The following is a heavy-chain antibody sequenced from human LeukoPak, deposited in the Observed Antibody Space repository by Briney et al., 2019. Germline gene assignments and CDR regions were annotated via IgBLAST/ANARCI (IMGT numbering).Heavy chain of an antibody. J-gene: IGHJ6*03. CDR2: INLNTGGT. D-gene: IGHD3-10*01. CDR3: ARGIGGYYYYMDV. CDR1: GYTFTGYY. V-gene: IGHV1-2*02. Sequence: ASVKVSCKASGYTFTGYYMHWVRQAPGQGLEWMGWINLNTGGTNYAQKFQGRVTMTRDTSISTAYMELSRLRSDDTAVYYCARGIGGYYYYMDVWGKGSTVTVSS.